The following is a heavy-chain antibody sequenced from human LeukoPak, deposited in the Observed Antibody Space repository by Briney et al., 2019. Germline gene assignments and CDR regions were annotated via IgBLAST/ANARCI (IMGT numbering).Heavy chain of an antibody. Sequence: ASVKVSCKASGYTFIAYGITWVRQAPAQGLEWMGWISAYNGITDYTPNLQGRITMTTDTSTTTAYMELRSMRSDDTAVYYCARAFVGIRGTPAQFEYWGQGTLVTVSS. J-gene: IGHJ4*02. CDR3: ARAFVGIRGTPAQFEY. D-gene: IGHD1-1*01. V-gene: IGHV1-18*01. CDR1: GYTFIAYG. CDR2: ISAYNGIT.